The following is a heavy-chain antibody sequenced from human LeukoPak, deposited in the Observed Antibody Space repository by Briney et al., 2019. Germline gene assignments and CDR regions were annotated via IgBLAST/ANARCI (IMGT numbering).Heavy chain of an antibody. CDR3: ARTYYYGSGSFS. CDR1: GGSISSSSYY. D-gene: IGHD3-10*01. V-gene: IGHV4-39*01. J-gene: IGHJ4*02. CDR2: IYYSGST. Sequence: SETLSLTCTVYGGSISSSSYYWGWIRQPPGKGLEWIGSIYYSGSTYYNPSLKSRVTISVDTSKNQFSLKLSSVTAADTAVYYCARTYYYGSGSFSWGQGTLVTVSS.